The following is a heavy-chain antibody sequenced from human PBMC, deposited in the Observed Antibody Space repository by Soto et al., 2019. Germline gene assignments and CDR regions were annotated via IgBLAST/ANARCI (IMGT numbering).Heavy chain of an antibody. CDR1: GFTFSDYY. CDR2: SRNRAQSYTT. V-gene: IGHV3-72*01. CDR3: ARAGYDYDCTSFDS. J-gene: IGHJ4*02. Sequence: EVELVESGGGLVQPGGSLRLSCVASGFTFSDYYMDWVRQAPGKGLEWVARSRNRAQSYTTVYAASVKGRFTVSRDDSKNLFYLQMNSLKTEDTAMYFCARAGYDYDCTSFDSWGQGTLLTVSS. D-gene: IGHD3-22*01.